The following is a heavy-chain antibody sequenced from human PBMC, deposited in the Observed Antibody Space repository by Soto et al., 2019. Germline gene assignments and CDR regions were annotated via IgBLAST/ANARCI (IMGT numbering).Heavy chain of an antibody. CDR3: ARTRGVIPRVTYNWFDP. J-gene: IGHJ5*02. D-gene: IGHD3-10*01. CDR2: IKPNSGGT. V-gene: IGHV1-2*02. Sequence: ASVKVSCKASGYSFSGYYMNWVRQAPGQGLEWMGWIKPNSGGTDYAQKFQGRVTMTRDTSISTAYMELRGLRYDDTAVYYCARTRGVIPRVTYNWFDPWGQGTLVTVPQ. CDR1: GYSFSGYY.